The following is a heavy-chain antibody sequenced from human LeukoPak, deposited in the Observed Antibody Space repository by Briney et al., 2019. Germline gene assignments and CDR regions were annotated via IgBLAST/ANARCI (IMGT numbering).Heavy chain of an antibody. Sequence: ASVKVSCKASGGTFSSYGISWVRQAPGQGLEWMGWISAYNGNTNYAQKLQGRVTMTTDTSTSTAYMELRSLRSDDTAVYYCARVGRSYDFWSGSEAFDIWGQGTMVTVSS. CDR3: ARVGRSYDFWSGSEAFDI. CDR2: ISAYNGNT. J-gene: IGHJ3*02. CDR1: GGTFSSYG. V-gene: IGHV1-18*01. D-gene: IGHD3-3*01.